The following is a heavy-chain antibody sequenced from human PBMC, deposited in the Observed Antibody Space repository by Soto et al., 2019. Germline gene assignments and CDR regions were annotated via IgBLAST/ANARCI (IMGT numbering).Heavy chain of an antibody. J-gene: IGHJ4*02. V-gene: IGHV3-48*02. Sequence: EVQLVESGGGLVQPGGSLRLSCAASGFTFSSYSMNWVRQAPGKGLEWVSYISSSSSTIYYADSVKGRFTISRDNAKNSLYLQRNSLRDEDTAVYYCARDGPPGIAAAGLAHWGQGTLVTVSS. CDR3: ARDGPPGIAAAGLAH. D-gene: IGHD6-13*01. CDR2: ISSSSSTI. CDR1: GFTFSSYS.